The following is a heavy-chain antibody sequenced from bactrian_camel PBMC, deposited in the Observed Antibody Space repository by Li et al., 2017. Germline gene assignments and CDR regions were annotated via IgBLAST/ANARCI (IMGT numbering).Heavy chain of an antibody. J-gene: IGHJ4*01. Sequence: QVQLVESGGGSVQAGGSLRLSCAASGNTDNLCSMGWFRQAPGKEREVVATSYTGGGSTYYADSVKGRFTISQDNAENTNMVYLQMNSLKPEDTAMYYCAARLGGWCENGQYNYWGQGTQVTVS. D-gene: IGHD2*01. V-gene: IGHV3S54*01. CDR3: AARLGGWCENGQYNY. CDR2: SYTGGGST. CDR1: GNTDNLCS.